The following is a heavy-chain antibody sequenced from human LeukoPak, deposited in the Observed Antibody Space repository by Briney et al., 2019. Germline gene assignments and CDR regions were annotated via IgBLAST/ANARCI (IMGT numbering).Heavy chain of an antibody. Sequence: PGGSLRLSCAASGFTFSSYSMNWVRQAPGKGLEWVSSISSSSSYIYYADSVKGRFTISRDNAKNSLYLQMNSLRAEDTAVYYCARVRDSSSWYANDAFDIWGQGTMVTVSS. CDR2: ISSSSSYI. CDR3: ARVRDSSSWYANDAFDI. V-gene: IGHV3-21*01. J-gene: IGHJ3*02. D-gene: IGHD6-13*01. CDR1: GFTFSSYS.